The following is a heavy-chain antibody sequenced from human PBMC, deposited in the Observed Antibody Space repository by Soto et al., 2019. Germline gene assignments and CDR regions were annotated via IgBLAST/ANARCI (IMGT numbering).Heavy chain of an antibody. D-gene: IGHD2-21*02. CDR2: INHSGST. CDR1: GGSFSGYY. Sequence: SETLSLTCAVYGGSFSGYYWSWIRQPPGKGLEWIGEINHSGSTNYNPSLKSRVTISVDTSKNQFSLKLSSVTAADTAVYYCARGPRGGDYYYYYYYMDVWGKGTTVTVSS. CDR3: ARGPRGGDYYYYYYYMDV. V-gene: IGHV4-34*01. J-gene: IGHJ6*03.